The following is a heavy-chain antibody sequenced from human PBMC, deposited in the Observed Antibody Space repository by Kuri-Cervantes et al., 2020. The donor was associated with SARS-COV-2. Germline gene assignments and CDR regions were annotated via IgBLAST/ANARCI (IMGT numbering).Heavy chain of an antibody. Sequence: SETLSLTCTVSGGSISSSSYYWGWIRQPPGKGLERIGSIYYSGSTYYNPSLKSRVTISVDTSKNQFSLKLSSVTAADTAVYYCARETLKRGSGWSFNWFDPWGQGTLVTVSS. J-gene: IGHJ5*02. CDR3: ARETLKRGSGWSFNWFDP. CDR1: GGSISSSSYY. D-gene: IGHD6-19*01. V-gene: IGHV4-39*02. CDR2: IYYSGST.